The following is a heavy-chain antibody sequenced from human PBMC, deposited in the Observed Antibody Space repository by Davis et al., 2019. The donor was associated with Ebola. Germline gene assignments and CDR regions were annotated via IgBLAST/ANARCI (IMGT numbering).Heavy chain of an antibody. D-gene: IGHD6-19*01. J-gene: IGHJ6*02. CDR2: INPDGSQK. Sequence: PGGSLRLSCTASGFSISSYWMNWVRQAPGKGLQWVANINPDGSQKYYVDSVKGRFTFSRDSAKNSLYLQMNSLRAEDTGVYYCGSPWTALAGTGSVWGHGTTVTVSS. CDR1: GFSISSYW. CDR3: GSPWTALAGTGSV. V-gene: IGHV3-7*01.